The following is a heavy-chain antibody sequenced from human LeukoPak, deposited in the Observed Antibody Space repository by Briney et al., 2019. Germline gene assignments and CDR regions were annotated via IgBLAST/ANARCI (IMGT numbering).Heavy chain of an antibody. CDR1: GFTVSSNY. Sequence: GGSLRLSCAASGFTVSSNYMSWVRQAPGKGLEWVSVIYSGGSTYYADSVKGRFTISRDNSKNTLYLQMSSLRAEDTAVYYCARDLGSPAGVDYWGQGTLVTVSS. CDR2: IYSGGST. D-gene: IGHD1-26*01. V-gene: IGHV3-66*02. J-gene: IGHJ4*02. CDR3: ARDLGSPAGVDY.